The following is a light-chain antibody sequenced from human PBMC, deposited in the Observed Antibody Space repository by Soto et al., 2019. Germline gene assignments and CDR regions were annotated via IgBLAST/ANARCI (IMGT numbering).Light chain of an antibody. J-gene: IGLJ1*01. Sequence: QSVLTQPPSASGTPGQRVTISCSGSSSNIGSNTVNWYQQLPGTAPNILIYNNNQRPSGVPDRFSGSKSGTSASLAISGRQPEDEADYYCAAWDDSLNGPVFGTGTKLTVL. CDR3: AAWDDSLNGPV. CDR1: SSNIGSNT. V-gene: IGLV1-44*01. CDR2: NNN.